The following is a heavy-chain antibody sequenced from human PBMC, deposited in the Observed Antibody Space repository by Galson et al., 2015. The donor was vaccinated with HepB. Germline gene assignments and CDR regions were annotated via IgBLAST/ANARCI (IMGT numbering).Heavy chain of an antibody. D-gene: IGHD3-22*01. Sequence: SLRLSCAASGFIFSNFWMSWVRQAPGKGLEWVANIKRDGSEKYYVDSVKGRFTVSRDNSKNLVYLDMNSLRAEDTAVYYCAREGPCNDISCAYFDYWGQGTLDTVSS. CDR2: IKRDGSEK. J-gene: IGHJ4*02. V-gene: IGHV3-7*03. CDR1: GFIFSNFW. CDR3: AREGPCNDISCAYFDY.